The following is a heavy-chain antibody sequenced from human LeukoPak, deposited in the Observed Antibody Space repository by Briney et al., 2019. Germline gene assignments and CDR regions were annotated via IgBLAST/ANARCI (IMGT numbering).Heavy chain of an antibody. J-gene: IGHJ4*02. D-gene: IGHD4-17*01. CDR2: IKQDGSEK. CDR3: AKAVGGPYGDPFDY. Sequence: ESGGSLRLSCAASGFTFSSYWMSWVRQAPGKGLEWVANIKQDGSEKYYVDSVKGRFTIFRDNAKNSLYLQMNSLRAEDTAVYYCAKAVGGPYGDPFDYWGQGTLVTVSS. CDR1: GFTFSSYW. V-gene: IGHV3-7*03.